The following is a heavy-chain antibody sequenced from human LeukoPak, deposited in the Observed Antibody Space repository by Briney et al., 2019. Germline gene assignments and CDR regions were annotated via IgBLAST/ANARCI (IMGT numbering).Heavy chain of an antibody. CDR1: GYSFSGYY. J-gene: IGHJ4*02. D-gene: IGHD6-13*01. CDR3: AGSSSWSSGPDY. CDR2: INPKSGGT. Sequence: ASVKVSCKASGYSFSGYYMHWVRQAPGQGLEWMGWINPKSGGTNYPQKFQGRVTMTRDTSISTAYMELSSLRSEDTAVYYCAGSSSWSSGPDYWGQGTLVTVSS. V-gene: IGHV1-2*02.